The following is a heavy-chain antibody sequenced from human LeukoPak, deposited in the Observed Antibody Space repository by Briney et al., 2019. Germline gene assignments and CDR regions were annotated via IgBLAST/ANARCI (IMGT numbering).Heavy chain of an antibody. CDR2: IYYSGST. D-gene: IGHD5-18*01. CDR3: ARVARYSTIDY. CDR1: GGSISSYY. J-gene: IGHJ4*02. V-gene: IGHV4-59*01. Sequence: PSETQSLTCTVSGGSISSYYWSWIRQPPGKGLEWIGYIYYSGSTNYNPSLKSRVTFSVDTSKNQFTLKLNSVTAADTAVYYCARVARYSTIDYWGQGTLVTVSS.